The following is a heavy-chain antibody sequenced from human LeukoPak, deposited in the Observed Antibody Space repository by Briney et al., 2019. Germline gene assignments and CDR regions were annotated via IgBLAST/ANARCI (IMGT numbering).Heavy chain of an antibody. CDR1: GFTFSTYS. CDR2: ISSNSRTI. J-gene: IGHJ6*02. Sequence: GGSLRLSCAASGFTFSTYSMNWVRQAPGKGLEWISYISSNSRTIYYAGSVKGRLIVSRDNAKSSLDLHMNTLRAEDTAVYYCARGRGNYFYGMDVWGQGTTVTVSS. CDR3: ARGRGNYFYGMDV. D-gene: IGHD3-10*01. V-gene: IGHV3-48*01.